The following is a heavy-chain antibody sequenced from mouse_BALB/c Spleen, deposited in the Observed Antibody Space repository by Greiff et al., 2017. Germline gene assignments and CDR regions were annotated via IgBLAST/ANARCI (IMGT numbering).Heavy chain of an antibody. D-gene: IGHD2-4*01. CDR2: INSNGGST. J-gene: IGHJ4*01. V-gene: IGHV5-6-3*01. Sequence: EVMLVESGGGLVQPGGSLKLSCAASGFTFSSYGMSWVRQTPDKRLELVATINSNGGSTYYPDSVKGRFTISRDNAKNTLYLQMSSLKSEDTAMYYCAREGCYDYDYYAMDYWGQGTSVTVSS. CDR1: GFTFSSYG. CDR3: AREGCYDYDYYAMDY.